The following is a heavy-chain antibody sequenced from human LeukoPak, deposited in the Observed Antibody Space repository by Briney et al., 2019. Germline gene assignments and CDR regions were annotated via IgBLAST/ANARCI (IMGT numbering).Heavy chain of an antibody. CDR3: ARHPSAVAGKTFDC. D-gene: IGHD6-19*01. CDR1: GGSLRTYY. V-gene: IGHV4-59*08. CDR2: IYYTGST. Sequence: PSETLFLTCTVSGGSLRTYYWSWIRQPPGKGLEWIGYIYYTGSTNYNPSLKSRATISVDASNNQFSLKLSSVTAADTAVYYCARHPSAVAGKTFDCWGQGTLVTVSS. J-gene: IGHJ4*02.